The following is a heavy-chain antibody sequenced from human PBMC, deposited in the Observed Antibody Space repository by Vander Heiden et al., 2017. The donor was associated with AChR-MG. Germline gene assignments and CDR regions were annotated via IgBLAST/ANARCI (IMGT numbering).Heavy chain of an antibody. Sequence: QVQLVESGRGVVQSGSTLRPSCAASGFTFRSYGMPWVRQAPGKGLKWVAVISYDGSNKYYADSVKGRFTISRDNSKNTLYLQMNSLRAEDTAVYYCAKDGDFWSGYYSEYYYYMDVWGKGTTVTVSS. CDR2: ISYDGSNK. V-gene: IGHV3-30*18. CDR3: AKDGDFWSGYYSEYYYYMDV. D-gene: IGHD3-3*01. J-gene: IGHJ6*03. CDR1: GFTFRSYG.